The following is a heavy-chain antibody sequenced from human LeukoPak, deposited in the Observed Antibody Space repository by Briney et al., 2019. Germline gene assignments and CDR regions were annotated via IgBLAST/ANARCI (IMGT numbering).Heavy chain of an antibody. CDR3: AKDYLSGSGSCFAYFDY. CDR2: ISSSSSTI. Sequence: GGSLRLSCAASGFTFSSYSMNWVRQAPGKGLEWVSYISSSSSTIYYADSVKGRFTISRDNAKNSLYLQMNSLRAEDTALYYCAKDYLSGSGSCFAYFDYWGQGTLVTVSS. V-gene: IGHV3-48*04. J-gene: IGHJ4*02. CDR1: GFTFSSYS. D-gene: IGHD3-10*01.